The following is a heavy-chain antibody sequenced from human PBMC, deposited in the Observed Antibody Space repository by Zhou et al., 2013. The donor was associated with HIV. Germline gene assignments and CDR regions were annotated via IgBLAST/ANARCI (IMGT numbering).Heavy chain of an antibody. D-gene: IGHD6-19*01. J-gene: IGHJ5*02. V-gene: IGHV4-34*01. CDR3: ARQALSGWST. Sequence: VQLQQWGAGLLKPSETLPLTCGVFGGSFRGYYWSWIRQSPGKGLEWIGEINHSGSRDYNPSLKSRVTISEDMSKSQFSLNLTSVTAADTAVYYCARQALSGWSTWGQGTLVIVSS. CDR1: GGSFRGYY. CDR2: INHSGSR.